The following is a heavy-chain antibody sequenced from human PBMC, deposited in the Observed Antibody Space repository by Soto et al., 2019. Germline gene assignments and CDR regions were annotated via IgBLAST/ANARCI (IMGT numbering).Heavy chain of an antibody. CDR1: GYTFTGYY. CDR3: ATPYYDFWSGYPDY. Sequence: ASVNVSCKASGYTFTGYYMHWVRQAPGQGLEWMGWINPNSGGTSYAQKFQGRVTMTRDTSISTAYMELSRLRSDDTAVYYCATPYYDFWSGYPDYWGQGTLVTVSS. J-gene: IGHJ4*02. CDR2: INPNSGGT. V-gene: IGHV1-2*02. D-gene: IGHD3-3*01.